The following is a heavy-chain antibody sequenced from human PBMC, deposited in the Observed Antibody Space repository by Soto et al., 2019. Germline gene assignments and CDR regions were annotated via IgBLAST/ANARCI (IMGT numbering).Heavy chain of an antibody. CDR1: GGSISSSIYY. CDR2: IYYSGTT. V-gene: IGHV4-39*01. D-gene: IGHD3-9*01. CDR3: ARHRGYYDILTGYYTELNFDY. J-gene: IGHJ4*02. Sequence: SETLSLTSTVSGGSISSSIYYWGGIRHPPGKGLEWIGSIYYSGTTYYNPSLKSRVTISVDTSKNQFSLKLSSVTAADTAVYYCARHRGYYDILTGYYTELNFDYWGQGTLVTVSS.